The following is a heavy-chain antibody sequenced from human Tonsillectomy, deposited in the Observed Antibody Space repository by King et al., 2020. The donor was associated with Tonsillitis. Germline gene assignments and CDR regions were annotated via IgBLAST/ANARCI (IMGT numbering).Heavy chain of an antibody. CDR1: GFTFSIYS. J-gene: IGHJ4*02. CDR3: ARDRLVGSPFFDY. Sequence: VQLVESGGGLVKPGGSLRLSCAASGFTFSIYSMNWVRQAPGKGLEWVSSISSSSSYIYYADSVKGRFTISRDNAKNSLYLQMNSLRAEDTAVYYCARDRLVGSPFFDYWGQGTLVTVSS. V-gene: IGHV3-21*01. D-gene: IGHD1-26*01. CDR2: ISSSSSYI.